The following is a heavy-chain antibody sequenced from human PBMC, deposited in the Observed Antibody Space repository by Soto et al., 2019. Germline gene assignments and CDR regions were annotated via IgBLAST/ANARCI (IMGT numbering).Heavy chain of an antibody. CDR1: GYTFTSYG. D-gene: IGHD3-3*01. Sequence: GASVKVSCKASGYTFTSYGISWVRQAPGQGLEWMGWISAYNGNTNYAQKLQGRVTMTTDTSTSTAYMELRSLRSDDTTVYYCATKYCSSTSCLRGSYDFWSGFLYGMDVWGQGTTVTVSS. CDR3: ATKYCSSTSCLRGSYDFWSGFLYGMDV. J-gene: IGHJ6*02. CDR2: ISAYNGNT. V-gene: IGHV1-18*01.